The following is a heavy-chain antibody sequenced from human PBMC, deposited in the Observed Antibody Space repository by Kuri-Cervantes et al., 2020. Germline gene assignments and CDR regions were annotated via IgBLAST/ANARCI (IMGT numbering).Heavy chain of an antibody. CDR2: ISYDGSNK. Sequence: GESLKISCAASGFTFSSYAMHWVRQAPGKGLEWVAVISYDGSNKYYADSVKGRFTISRDNAKNSLYLQMNSLRAEDTALYFCVRDSRGGSNWFDPWGQGALVTVSS. J-gene: IGHJ5*02. V-gene: IGHV3-30-3*01. CDR1: GFTFSSYA. D-gene: IGHD3-16*01. CDR3: VRDSRGGSNWFDP.